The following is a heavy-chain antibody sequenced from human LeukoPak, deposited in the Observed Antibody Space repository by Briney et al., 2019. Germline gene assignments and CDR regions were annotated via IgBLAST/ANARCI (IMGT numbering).Heavy chain of an antibody. CDR1: GFTFSNYG. Sequence: GGSLRLSCAASGFTFSNYGMFWVRQAPGKGLDWVSFIRFDGGHKYYADSVKGRFTISRDNAKNSLYLQMNSLRAEDTALYYCAKDIGFGYGDFYYFDYWGQGTLVTVSS. CDR3: AKDIGFGYGDFYYFDY. J-gene: IGHJ4*02. D-gene: IGHD4-17*01. CDR2: IRFDGGHK. V-gene: IGHV3-30*02.